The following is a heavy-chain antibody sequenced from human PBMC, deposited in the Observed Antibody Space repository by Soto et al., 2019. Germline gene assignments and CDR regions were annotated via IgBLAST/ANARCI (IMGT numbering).Heavy chain of an antibody. CDR3: ARISGYSYGLPPYFDY. V-gene: IGHV4-61*01. Sequence: TSETLSLTCTVSGGSVSSGSYCWSWIRQPPGKGLEWIGYIYYSGSTNYNPSLKSRVTISVDTSKNQFSLKLSSVTAADTAVYYCARISGYSYGLPPYFDYWGQGTLVTVSS. D-gene: IGHD5-18*01. J-gene: IGHJ4*02. CDR2: IYYSGST. CDR1: GGSVSSGSYC.